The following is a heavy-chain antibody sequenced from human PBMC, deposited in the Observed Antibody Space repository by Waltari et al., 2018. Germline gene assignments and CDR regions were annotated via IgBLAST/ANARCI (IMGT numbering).Heavy chain of an antibody. D-gene: IGHD3-9*01. CDR1: GGSINNYY. Sequence: QVQLQESGPGPVKSSETLSLTCAVSGGSINNYYWAWIRKPPGKGLEWIASVYFTGSANYSPSLKSRFSVSVYTSKNQFSLRLHSVTPADTAVYYCARVYGHYELLASSYSPYYYYYMDVWGKGTAVTVS. CDR3: ARVYGHYELLASSYSPYYYYYMDV. J-gene: IGHJ6*03. CDR2: VYFTGSA. V-gene: IGHV4-59*01.